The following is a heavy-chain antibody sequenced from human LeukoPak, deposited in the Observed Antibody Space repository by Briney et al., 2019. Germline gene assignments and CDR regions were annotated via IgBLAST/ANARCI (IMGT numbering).Heavy chain of an antibody. CDR2: IYYSGST. Sequence: PSETLSLTCTVSGGSVSSGSYYWSWIRQPPGKGLEWIGYIYYSGSTNYNPSLKSRVTISVDTSKNQFSLKLSSVTAADTAVYYCARVGYDILTGYYVRSYYYYGMDVWGQGTTATVSS. J-gene: IGHJ6*02. V-gene: IGHV4-61*01. CDR1: GGSVSSGSYY. CDR3: ARVGYDILTGYYVRSYYYYGMDV. D-gene: IGHD3-9*01.